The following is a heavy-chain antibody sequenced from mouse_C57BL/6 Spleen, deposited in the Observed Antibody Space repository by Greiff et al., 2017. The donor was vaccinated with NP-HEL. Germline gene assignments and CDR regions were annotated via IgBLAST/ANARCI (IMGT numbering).Heavy chain of an antibody. V-gene: IGHV1-53*01. CDR2: INPSNGGT. CDR1: GYTFTSYW. J-gene: IGHJ3*01. CDR3: AREGTYYSAPFAY. D-gene: IGHD2-12*01. Sequence: VQLQQPGTELVKPGASVKLSCKASGYTFTSYWMHWVKQRPGQGLEWIGNINPSNGGTNYNEKFKSKATLTVDKSSSTAYMQLSSLTSEDSAVYYCAREGTYYSAPFAYWGQGTLVTVSA.